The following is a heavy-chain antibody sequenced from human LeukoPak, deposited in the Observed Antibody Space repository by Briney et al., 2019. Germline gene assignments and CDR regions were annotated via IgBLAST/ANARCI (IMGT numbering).Heavy chain of an antibody. CDR1: GFTFSSYA. Sequence: PGGSLRLSCAASGFTFSSYAMSWVRQAPGKGLEWVSAISGSGGSTYYADSVKGRFTISRDNSKNTLYLQMNSLRAEDTAVYYCARGYYDFWSGYSMGEFDAFDIWGQGTMVTVSS. V-gene: IGHV3-23*01. CDR2: ISGSGGST. J-gene: IGHJ3*02. D-gene: IGHD3-3*01. CDR3: ARGYYDFWSGYSMGEFDAFDI.